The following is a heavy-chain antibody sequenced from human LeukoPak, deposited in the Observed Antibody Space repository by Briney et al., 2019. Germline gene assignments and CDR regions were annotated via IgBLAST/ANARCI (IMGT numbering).Heavy chain of an antibody. CDR2: IYHSGST. CDR1: GGSISSYC. J-gene: IGHJ4*02. V-gene: IGHV4-59*06. CDR3: ARASPAHSGVDY. D-gene: IGHD1-1*01. Sequence: SETLSLTCTDSGGSISSYCWSWIRQPAGKGLEWIGYIYHSGSTYYNPSLKSRVTISVDRSKNQFSLKLSSVTAADTAVYYCARASPAHSGVDYWGQGTLVTVSS.